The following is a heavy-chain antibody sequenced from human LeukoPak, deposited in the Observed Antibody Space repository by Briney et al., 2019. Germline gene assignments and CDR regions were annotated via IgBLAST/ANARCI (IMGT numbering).Heavy chain of an antibody. J-gene: IGHJ4*02. CDR3: ARGLSGFASSLGY. Sequence: PGGSLRLSCVASGFTFSSYWMHWVRQAPGKGLVWVSRINSDGSNTNYADSVRGRFSISRDNAKNTLYLQMNSLRAEDTAVYYCARGLSGFASSLGYWGQGALVTVSA. CDR1: GFTFSSYW. D-gene: IGHD2-2*01. CDR2: INSDGSNT. V-gene: IGHV3-74*01.